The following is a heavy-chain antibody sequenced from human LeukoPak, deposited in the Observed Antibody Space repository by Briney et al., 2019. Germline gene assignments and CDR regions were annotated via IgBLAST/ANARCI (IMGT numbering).Heavy chain of an antibody. Sequence: SVKVSCKASGGTFSSYAISWVRQAPGQGLEWMGRIIPILGIANYAQKFQGRVTITADKSTSTAYMELSSLRSEDTAVYYCARFYYDSSDIDYWGQGTLVTVSS. V-gene: IGHV1-69*04. CDR3: ARFYYDSSDIDY. CDR1: GGTFSSYA. D-gene: IGHD3-22*01. CDR2: IIPILGIA. J-gene: IGHJ4*02.